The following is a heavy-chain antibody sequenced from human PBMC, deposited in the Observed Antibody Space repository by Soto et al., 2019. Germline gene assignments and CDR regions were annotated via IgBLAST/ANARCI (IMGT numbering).Heavy chain of an antibody. CDR3: AFSYYYDSSGYETDAFDI. CDR2: INPSGGST. Sequence: ASVKVSCKASGYTFTSYYMHWVRQAPGQGLEWMGIINPSGGSTSYAQKFQGRVTMTRDTSTSTVYMELSSLRSEDTAVYYCAFSYYYDSSGYETDAFDIWGQGTMVTVSS. D-gene: IGHD3-22*01. CDR1: GYTFTSYY. V-gene: IGHV1-46*03. J-gene: IGHJ3*02.